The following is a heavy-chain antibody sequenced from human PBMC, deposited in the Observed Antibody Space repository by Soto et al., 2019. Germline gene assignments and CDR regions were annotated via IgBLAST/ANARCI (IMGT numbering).Heavy chain of an antibody. CDR1: GFTFSSYG. CDR3: ARDRTDIVVVVADYGMDV. D-gene: IGHD2-15*01. Sequence: QVQLVESGGGVVQPGRSLRLSCAASGFTFSSYGMHWVRQAPGKGLEWVAVIWYDGSNKYYADSVKGRFTISRDNSKNKLYLQMNSLRAEDTAVYYCARDRTDIVVVVADYGMDVWGQGTTVTVSS. V-gene: IGHV3-33*01. J-gene: IGHJ6*02. CDR2: IWYDGSNK.